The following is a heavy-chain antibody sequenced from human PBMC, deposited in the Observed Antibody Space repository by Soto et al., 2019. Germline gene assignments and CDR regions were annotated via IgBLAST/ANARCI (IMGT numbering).Heavy chain of an antibody. J-gene: IGHJ6*02. CDR3: ARGHYYDSSGYYSYYYYGMDV. V-gene: IGHV1-69*13. D-gene: IGHD3-22*01. CDR1: GGTFSSYA. CDR2: IIPIFGTA. Sequence: SVKVSCKASGGTFSSYAISWVRQAPGQGLEWMGGIIPIFGTANYAQKFQGRVTITADESTSTAYMELSSLRSEDTAVYYCARGHYYDSSGYYSYYYYGMDVWGQGTTVTVSS.